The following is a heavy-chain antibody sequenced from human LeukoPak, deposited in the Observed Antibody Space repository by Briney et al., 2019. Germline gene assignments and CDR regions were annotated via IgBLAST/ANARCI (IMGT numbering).Heavy chain of an antibody. D-gene: IGHD1-26*01. CDR3: ARSSLMVGSTLFDY. Sequence: SETLSLTCTVSGGSISSYYWSWMRQPPGKGLEWIGYIYYSGSTNYNPSLKSRVTISVDTSKNQFSLKLSSVTAADTAVYYCARSSLMVGSTLFDYWGQGTLVTVSS. CDR1: GGSISSYY. V-gene: IGHV4-59*08. CDR2: IYYSGST. J-gene: IGHJ4*02.